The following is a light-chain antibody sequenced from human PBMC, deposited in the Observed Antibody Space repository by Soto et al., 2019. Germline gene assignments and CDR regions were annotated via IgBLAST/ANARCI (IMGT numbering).Light chain of an antibody. CDR2: RTD. CDR3: AAWDDSLNGLVV. V-gene: IGLV1-44*01. Sequence: QSALTQPPSASGAPGQRVTISCSGSRSNIGSNTVHWYQQFPGTAPKLLVYRTDHRPSGVPDRFSGSKSGTSASLAISGLQSVDEADYYCAAWDDSLNGLVVFGGGTKVTVL. J-gene: IGLJ2*01. CDR1: RSNIGSNT.